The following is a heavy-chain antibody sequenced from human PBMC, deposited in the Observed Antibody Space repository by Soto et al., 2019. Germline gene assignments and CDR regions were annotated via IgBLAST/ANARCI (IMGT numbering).Heavy chain of an antibody. CDR2: IYFSASK. D-gene: IGHD2-2*01. Sequence: QLQLQESGPRLVKPSETLSLTCSVSGGSISSRSNSWGWIRQPPGKGLEWIGPIYFSASKHYNPSLEGRVAISADTPNNQLSLRLSSVTAADTAVYYCGRQPGHCDSTTCFGYYPVDVWGQGTTVTVS. CDR3: GRQPGHCDSTTCFGYYPVDV. V-gene: IGHV4-39*01. CDR1: GGSISSRSNS. J-gene: IGHJ6*02.